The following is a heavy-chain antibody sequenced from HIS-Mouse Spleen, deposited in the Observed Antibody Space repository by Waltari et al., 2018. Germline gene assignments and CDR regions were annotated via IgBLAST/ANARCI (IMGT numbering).Heavy chain of an antibody. J-gene: IGHJ2*01. D-gene: IGHD6-13*01. CDR2: IYYRGST. CDR3: AREIPYSSSWYDWYFDL. Sequence: QLQLQESGPGLVKPSETLSLTCTVPGGSISSSSYYWGWIRQPPGKGLEWFGGIYYRGSTYYNPSIKSRVTISVDTSKNQFSLKLSSVTAADTAVYYCAREIPYSSSWYDWYFDLWGRGTLVTVSS. CDR1: GGSISSSSYY. V-gene: IGHV4-39*07.